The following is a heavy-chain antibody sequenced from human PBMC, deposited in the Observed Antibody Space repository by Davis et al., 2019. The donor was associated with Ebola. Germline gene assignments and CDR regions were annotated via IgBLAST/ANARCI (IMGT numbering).Heavy chain of an antibody. Sequence: PGGSLRLSCTVSGDSISSSPYYWGWIRQPPGKGLEWIGTISFGGSTSYSPSLKSRVTISVDTAKNQFSLKLTSMTAADTAIYYCARRITTRLDVFNYWGQGTLVTVSS. J-gene: IGHJ4*01. CDR2: ISFGGST. CDR1: GDSISSSPYY. CDR3: ARRITTRLDVFNY. V-gene: IGHV4-39*01. D-gene: IGHD6-6*01.